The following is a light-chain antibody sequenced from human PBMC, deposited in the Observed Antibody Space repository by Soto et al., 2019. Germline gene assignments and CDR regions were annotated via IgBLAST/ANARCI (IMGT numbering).Light chain of an antibody. V-gene: IGLV2-8*01. CDR3: SSYGGDNDYV. J-gene: IGLJ1*01. Sequence: QSALTQPPSASGSPGQSVTIXCTGXXXXVGGYNYVSWYQQHPGKAPKLMIYEVSKRPSGVPDRFSGSKSGNTASLTVSGLQAEDEADYYCSSYGGDNDYVFGTGTKVTVL. CDR2: EVS. CDR1: XXXVGGYNY.